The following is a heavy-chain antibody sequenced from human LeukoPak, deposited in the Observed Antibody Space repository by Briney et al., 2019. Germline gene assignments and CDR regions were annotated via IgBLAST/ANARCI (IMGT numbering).Heavy chain of an antibody. D-gene: IGHD3-22*01. CDR1: GYTFTSYY. CDR3: ARDLNYYDSSGSMGY. Sequence: ASVKVSCKASGYTFTSYYMHWVRQAPGQGLEWMGIINPSGGSTSYAQKFQGRVTMTRDTSTSTVYMELSSLRSEDTAVYYCARDLNYYDSSGSMGYWGQGTLVTVSS. J-gene: IGHJ4*02. V-gene: IGHV1-46*01. CDR2: INPSGGST.